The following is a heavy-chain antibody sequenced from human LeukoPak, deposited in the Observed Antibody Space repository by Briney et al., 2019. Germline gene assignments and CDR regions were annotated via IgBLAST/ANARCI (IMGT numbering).Heavy chain of an antibody. D-gene: IGHD3-22*01. CDR3: ATAFFDSSGCYFDY. Sequence: ASVKVSCKVSGYTLTELSMHWVRQAPGKGLEWMGGFDPEDSETIYAQKFQGRVTMTEDTSTDTAYMELSSLRSEDTAVYYCATAFFDSSGCYFDYWGQGTLVTVSS. V-gene: IGHV1-24*01. J-gene: IGHJ4*02. CDR2: FDPEDSET. CDR1: GYTLTELS.